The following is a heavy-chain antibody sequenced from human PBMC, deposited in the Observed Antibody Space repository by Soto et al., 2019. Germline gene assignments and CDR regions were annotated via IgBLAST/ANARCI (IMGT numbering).Heavy chain of an antibody. CDR3: AKDNTATSPSRYRYGLDV. V-gene: IGHV1-18*01. CDR2: ISGYNGNT. CDR1: GYSFTSYG. D-gene: IGHD4-17*01. Sequence: QIQLIQSGPEVKKPGASVRVSCKASGYSFTSYGISWVRQAPGRGLEWMGWISGYNGNTRYEQKFQGRVTMTTDTSSTTAYLDLRSLTSDVTAVYYCAKDNTATSPSRYRYGLDVWGPGTTVIVSS. J-gene: IGHJ6*02.